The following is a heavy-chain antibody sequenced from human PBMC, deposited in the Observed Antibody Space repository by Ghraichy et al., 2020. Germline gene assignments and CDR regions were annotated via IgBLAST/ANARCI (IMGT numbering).Heavy chain of an antibody. J-gene: IGHJ5*02. CDR3: VRGLSGSWP. CDR1: GFTFSDYY. Sequence: GGSLRLSCRASGFTFSDYYMSWIRQAPGKGLEWVSYISESGTNIYYADSVRGRFTISRDNAENSVYLQMNSLRVEDTAVYYCVRGLSGSWPWGQGTLVTVSS. V-gene: IGHV3-11*01. CDR2: ISESGTNI. D-gene: IGHD2-15*01.